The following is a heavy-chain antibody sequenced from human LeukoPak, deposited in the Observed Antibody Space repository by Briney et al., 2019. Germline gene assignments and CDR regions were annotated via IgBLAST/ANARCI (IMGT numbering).Heavy chain of an antibody. D-gene: IGHD3-3*01. J-gene: IGHJ6*03. CDR1: GGTFSSYA. CDR3: ARVSDFWSGYYGAADGAEYYYYYMDV. V-gene: IGHV1-69*01. Sequence: GSSVKVSCKASGGTFSSYATSWVRQAPGQGLEWMGGIIPIFGTANYAQKFQGRVTITADESTSTAYMELSSLRSEDTAVYYCARVSDFWSGYYGAADGAEYYYYYMDVWGKGTTVTVSS. CDR2: IIPIFGTA.